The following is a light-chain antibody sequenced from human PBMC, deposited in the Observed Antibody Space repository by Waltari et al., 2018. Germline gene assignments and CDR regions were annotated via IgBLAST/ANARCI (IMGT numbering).Light chain of an antibody. CDR1: QSVSRA. J-gene: IGKJ1*01. CDR3: QHYLRLPVT. CDR2: GAS. Sequence: EIVLTQSTGTLSLSLGERATVSCRASQSVSRALAWYQQKPGQAPRLLIYGASTRATGIPDRFSGSGSGTDFSLTISRLEPDDFAVYYCQHYLRLPVTFGQGTTVEI. V-gene: IGKV3-20*01.